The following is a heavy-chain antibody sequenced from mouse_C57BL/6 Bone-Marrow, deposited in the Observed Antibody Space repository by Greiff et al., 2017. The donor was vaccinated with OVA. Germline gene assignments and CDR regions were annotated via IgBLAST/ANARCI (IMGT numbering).Heavy chain of an antibody. J-gene: IGHJ3*01. Sequence: EVQVVESGGGLVKPGGSLKLSCAASGFTFSSYTMSWVRQTPEKRLEWVATISGGGGNTYYPDSVKGRFTISRDNAKNTLYLQMSSLRSEDTALYYCARLTGTRAYWGQGTLVTVSA. CDR3: ARLTGTRAY. V-gene: IGHV5-9*01. CDR1: GFTFSSYT. D-gene: IGHD4-1*01. CDR2: ISGGGGNT.